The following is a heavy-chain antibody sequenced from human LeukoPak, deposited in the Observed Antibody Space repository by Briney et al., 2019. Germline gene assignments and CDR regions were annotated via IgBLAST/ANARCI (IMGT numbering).Heavy chain of an antibody. Sequence: PSETLSLTCTVSGGSISSYYWSWIRQPPGKGLEWIGSIYYSGSTYYNPSLKSRVTISVDTSKNQFSLKLSSVTAADTAVYYCARDVTVTRNNWFDPWGQGTLVTVSS. CDR2: IYYSGST. CDR3: ARDVTVTRNNWFDP. CDR1: GGSISSYY. D-gene: IGHD4-17*01. V-gene: IGHV4-59*12. J-gene: IGHJ5*02.